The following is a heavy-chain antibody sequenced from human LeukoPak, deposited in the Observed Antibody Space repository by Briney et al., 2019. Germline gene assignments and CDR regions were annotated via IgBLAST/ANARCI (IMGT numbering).Heavy chain of an antibody. Sequence: GGSLRLSCAASGFTFSDYYMSWIRQAPGKGLEWVSYISSSSSYTNYADSVKGRFTISRDNAKNSLYLQMNSLRAEDTAVYYCARDRPTEGPYGMDAWGKGTTVTVSS. V-gene: IGHV3-11*06. J-gene: IGHJ6*04. CDR3: ARDRPTEGPYGMDA. CDR1: GFTFSDYY. D-gene: IGHD1-14*01. CDR2: ISSSSSYT.